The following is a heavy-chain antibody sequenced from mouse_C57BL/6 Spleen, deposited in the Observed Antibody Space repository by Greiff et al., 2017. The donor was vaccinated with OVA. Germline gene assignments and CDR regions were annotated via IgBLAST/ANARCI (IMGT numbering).Heavy chain of an antibody. V-gene: IGHV2-6*01. Sequence: VKLVESGPGLVAPSQSLSITCTVSGFSLTSYGVDWVRQSPGKGLEWMGVIWGVGSTNYNSALKSRLGISKDNSKSQVFLKMNSLQTDDTAMYYCARRTGGGFDYWGKGTTLTVSS. CDR2: IWGVGST. J-gene: IGHJ2*01. D-gene: IGHD4-1*01. CDR3: ARRTGGGFDY. CDR1: GFSLTSYG.